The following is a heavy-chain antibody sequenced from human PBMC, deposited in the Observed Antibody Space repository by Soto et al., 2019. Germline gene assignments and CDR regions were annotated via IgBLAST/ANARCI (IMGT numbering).Heavy chain of an antibody. Sequence: GGSLRLSCAASGFTFSSYGMHWVRQAPGKGLEWVAVIWYDGSNKYYADSVKGRFTISRDNSKNTLYLQMNSLRAEDTAVYYCARDFIAAAVSVFDYWGQGTLVTVSS. J-gene: IGHJ4*02. CDR3: ARDFIAAAVSVFDY. D-gene: IGHD6-13*01. CDR2: IWYDGSNK. V-gene: IGHV3-33*01. CDR1: GFTFSSYG.